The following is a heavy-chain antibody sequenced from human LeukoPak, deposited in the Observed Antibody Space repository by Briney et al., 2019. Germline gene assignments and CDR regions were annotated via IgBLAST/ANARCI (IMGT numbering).Heavy chain of an antibody. CDR1: GYTFTSYG. CDR2: ISAYNGNT. J-gene: IGHJ1*01. CDR3: ARMDYSSGWNGYFQH. V-gene: IGHV1-18*01. D-gene: IGHD6-19*01. Sequence: GASVKVSCKASGYTFTSYGISWVRQAPGQGLEWMGWISAYNGNTNYAQKLQGRVTMTTDTSTSTAYMELRSLRSDDTAVYYCARMDYSSGWNGYFQHWGQGTLVTVSS.